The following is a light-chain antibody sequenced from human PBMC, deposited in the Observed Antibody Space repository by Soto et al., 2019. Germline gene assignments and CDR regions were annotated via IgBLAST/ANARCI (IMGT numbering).Light chain of an antibody. CDR3: CSHAGTYVV. V-gene: IGLV2-11*01. J-gene: IGLJ2*01. Sequence: QSALTQPRSVSGSPGQSVTISCTGSSSDVGGYNYVSWYQQCPGKAPKSIIYDVNKRPSGVPDRFSGSKSGNTASLTISGLQAEDEADYYCCSHAGTYVVFGGGTQLTVL. CDR1: SSDVGGYNY. CDR2: DVN.